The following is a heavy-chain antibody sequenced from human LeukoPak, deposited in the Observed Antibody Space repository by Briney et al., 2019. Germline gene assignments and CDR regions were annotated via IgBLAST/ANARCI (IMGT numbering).Heavy chain of an antibody. Sequence: GGSLRLLCAASGFTFSSYDMSWVRQAPGKGLECVSAISGSGGSTYYADSVKGRFTISRDNSKNTLYLQMNSLRAEDMAVYYCAKEGSGWYLPGWFDPWGQGTLVTVSS. D-gene: IGHD6-19*01. CDR1: GFTFSSYD. J-gene: IGHJ5*02. CDR3: AKEGSGWYLPGWFDP. CDR2: ISGSGGST. V-gene: IGHV3-23*01.